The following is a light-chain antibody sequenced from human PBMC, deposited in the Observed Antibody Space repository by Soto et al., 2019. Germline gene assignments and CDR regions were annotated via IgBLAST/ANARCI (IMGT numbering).Light chain of an antibody. J-gene: IGLJ2*01. CDR3: QAWDTSTYVV. CDR1: RLGDKY. CDR2: QDT. Sequence: SYELTQPPSVSVSPGQTANITSLGDRLGDKYASWYQHKAGQSPVLVIYQDTRRPSGIPERFSGSNSGNTATLTISGTQAGDEADYYCQAWDTSTYVVFGGGTKLTVL. V-gene: IGLV3-1*01.